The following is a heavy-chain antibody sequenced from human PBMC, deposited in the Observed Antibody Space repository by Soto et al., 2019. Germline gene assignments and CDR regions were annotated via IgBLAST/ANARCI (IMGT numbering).Heavy chain of an antibody. CDR1: GDSVSSDSAA. CDR3: AREWGRMTTITTHLDY. V-gene: IGHV6-1*01. Sequence: PSQTLSLTCAISGDSVSSDSAAWNWIRQSPSRGLEWLGRTYFRSKWYNDYAASVKSRITINPGTSKNQFSLQLNSVTPEDTAVYYCAREWGRMTTITTHLDYWGQGTLVTVSS. CDR2: TYFRSKWYN. J-gene: IGHJ4*02. D-gene: IGHD4-4*01.